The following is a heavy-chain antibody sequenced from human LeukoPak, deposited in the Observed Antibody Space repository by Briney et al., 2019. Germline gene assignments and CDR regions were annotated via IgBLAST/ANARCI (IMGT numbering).Heavy chain of an antibody. V-gene: IGHV3-74*01. CDR2: INSDGSST. J-gene: IGHJ4*02. Sequence: PGGSLRLSCAASRFTFSSYWMHWVRQAPGKGLVWVSRINSDGSSTSYADSVKGRFTISRDNAKNTLYLQMNSLRAEDTAVYYCARAWNYGDYFDYWGQGTLVTVSS. CDR1: RFTFSSYW. CDR3: ARAWNYGDYFDY. D-gene: IGHD1-7*01.